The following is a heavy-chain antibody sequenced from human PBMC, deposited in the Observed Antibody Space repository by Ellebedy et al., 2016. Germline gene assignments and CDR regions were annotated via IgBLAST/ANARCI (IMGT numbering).Heavy chain of an antibody. CDR2: ISSSSSTI. CDR3: ARVRGSYSSDY. Sequence: GESLKISXAASGFPFSGYSMNWVRQAPGKGLEWVSYISSSSSTIYYADSVKGRFTISRDNAKNSLSLQMNSLRAEDTAVYYCARVRGSYSSDYWGQGTLVTVSS. CDR1: GFPFSGYS. V-gene: IGHV3-48*01. J-gene: IGHJ4*02. D-gene: IGHD1-26*01.